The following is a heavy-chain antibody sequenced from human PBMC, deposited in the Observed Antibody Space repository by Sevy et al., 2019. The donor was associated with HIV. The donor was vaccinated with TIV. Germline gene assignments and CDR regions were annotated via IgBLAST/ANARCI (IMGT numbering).Heavy chain of an antibody. CDR1: EFSFSSYS. CDR3: AKGADYDFWSGSLFDY. Sequence: GGSLRLSCAASEFSFSSYSMNWVRQAPGQGLEWVSYISSSSSTMYYADSVKGRFTISRDNAKNSLYLQMNSLRAEDMAFYYCAKGADYDFWSGSLFDYWGQGTLVTVSS. D-gene: IGHD3-3*01. V-gene: IGHV3-48*01. CDR2: ISSSSSTM. J-gene: IGHJ4*02.